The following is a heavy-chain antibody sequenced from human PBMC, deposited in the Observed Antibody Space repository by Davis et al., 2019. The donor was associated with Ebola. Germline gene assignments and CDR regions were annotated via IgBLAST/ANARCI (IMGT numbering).Heavy chain of an antibody. CDR3: ARGGREILYYFDY. CDR1: GYTFTTYY. CDR2: INPSGGST. J-gene: IGHJ4*02. Sequence: ASVKVSCKASGYTFTTYYMHWVRQAPGQGLEWMGMINPSGGSTRYAQKFQGRVTMTRDTSTSTVYMELSSLRSEDTAVYYCARGGREILYYFDYWGQGTLVTVSS. D-gene: IGHD2-15*01. V-gene: IGHV1-46*03.